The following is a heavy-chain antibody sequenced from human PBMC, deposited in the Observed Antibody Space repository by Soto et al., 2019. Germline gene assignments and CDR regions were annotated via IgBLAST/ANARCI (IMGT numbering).Heavy chain of an antibody. Sequence: QVQLQESGPGLVKPSQTLSLTCTVSGDSISSGGYYWSWIRQHPGKVLAWIGYIYYSGRPYYNPSRKSRVTISVDTYKNQFSLKLSSVTAADTAVYYCARASRGYGYGYHWYFDLWGRGTLVTVSS. CDR3: ARASRGYGYGYHWYFDL. CDR1: GDSISSGGYY. J-gene: IGHJ2*01. CDR2: IYYSGRP. V-gene: IGHV4-31*03. D-gene: IGHD5-18*01.